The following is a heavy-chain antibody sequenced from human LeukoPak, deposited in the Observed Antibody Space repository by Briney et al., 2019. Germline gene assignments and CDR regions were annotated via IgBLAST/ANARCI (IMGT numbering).Heavy chain of an antibody. D-gene: IGHD1-20*01. CDR1: GGSISNYY. Sequence: SETLSLTCTVSGGSISNYYWSWIRQPAGKGLEWIGRIYSSGNSNYDPSLKSRVTMSVGTSKNQFSLKLSFVTAADTAVYYCARGSRISGTTSIFDHWGQGALVTVSS. J-gene: IGHJ4*02. CDR2: IYSSGNS. V-gene: IGHV4-4*07. CDR3: ARGSRISGTTSIFDH.